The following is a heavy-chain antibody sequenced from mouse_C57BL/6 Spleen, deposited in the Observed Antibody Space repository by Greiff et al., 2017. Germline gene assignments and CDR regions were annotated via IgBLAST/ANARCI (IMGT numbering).Heavy chain of an antibody. J-gene: IGHJ2*01. CDR3: ARESDYDGYFDY. CDR2: IYPRSGNT. D-gene: IGHD2-4*01. CDR1: GYTFTSYG. V-gene: IGHV1-81*01. Sequence: QVHVKQSGAELARPGASVKLSCKASGYTFTSYGISWVKQRTGQGLEWIGEIYPRSGNTYYNEKFKGKATLTADKSSSTAYMELRSLTSEDSAVYFCARESDYDGYFDYWGQGTTLTVSS.